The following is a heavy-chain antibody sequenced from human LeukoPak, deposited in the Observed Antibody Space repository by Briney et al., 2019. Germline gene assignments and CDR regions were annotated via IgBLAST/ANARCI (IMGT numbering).Heavy chain of an antibody. CDR3: ARPYCSGGDCLRYFDL. V-gene: IGHV1-8*01. J-gene: IGHJ2*01. CDR1: GYTFTSYD. D-gene: IGHD2-15*01. Sequence: ASVRVSCKASGYTFTSYDISWVRQATGQGLEWMGWMNPISGNTGYAQKFQGRVTMARSTSISTAYMELSSLRFEDTAVYYCARPYCSGGDCLRYFDLWGRGTLITVSS. CDR2: MNPISGNT.